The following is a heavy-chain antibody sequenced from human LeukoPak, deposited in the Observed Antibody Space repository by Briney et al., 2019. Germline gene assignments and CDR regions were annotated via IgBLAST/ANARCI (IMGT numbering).Heavy chain of an antibody. CDR1: GYTFTSYD. CDR2: MNPSSGNT. D-gene: IGHD6-19*01. J-gene: IGHJ6*03. V-gene: IGHV1-8*01. Sequence: GASVKVSCKASGYTFTSYDINWVRQATGQGLEWMGWMNPSSGNTGYAQKFQGRVTMTRNTSISTAYMELSSLRSEDTAVYYCARANRGAVAGTRYYYYYMDVWGKGTTVTVSS. CDR3: ARANRGAVAGTRYYYYYMDV.